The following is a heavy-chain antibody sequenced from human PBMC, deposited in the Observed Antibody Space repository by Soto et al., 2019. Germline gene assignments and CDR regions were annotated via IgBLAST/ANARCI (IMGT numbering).Heavy chain of an antibody. V-gene: IGHV4-34*01. Sequence: QVQLQQWGAGPLRPLETLSLTCGVSGGSFSGYYWAWIRQSPGKGLERIGEINDRGSINYNPSLKSRVSLSVDTSKNHYSMNLRSVTAADTAVYYCARESHDILTGPPWVWYFDLWGRGTLVTVSS. CDR3: ARESHDILTGPPWVWYFDL. D-gene: IGHD3-9*01. CDR1: GGSFSGYY. J-gene: IGHJ2*01. CDR2: INDRGSI.